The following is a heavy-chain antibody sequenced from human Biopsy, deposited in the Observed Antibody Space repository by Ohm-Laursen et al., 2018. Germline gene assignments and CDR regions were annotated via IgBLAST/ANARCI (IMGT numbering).Heavy chain of an antibody. V-gene: IGHV3-23*01. CDR3: ARSRGSSGIATIYYYGMDV. CDR2: IIGSGDKT. Sequence: SLRLSCSASGFNFSTYGMVWVRQAPGSGLEWVSAIIGSGDKTYYADSVEGRFTISRDNSENTLLLQLNSVRAEDTAVYYCARSRGSSGIATIYYYGMDVWGQGTTVTVSS. J-gene: IGHJ6*02. CDR1: GFNFSTYG. D-gene: IGHD3-10*01.